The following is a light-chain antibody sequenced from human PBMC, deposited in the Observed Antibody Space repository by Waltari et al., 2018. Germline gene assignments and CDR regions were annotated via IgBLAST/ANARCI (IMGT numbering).Light chain of an antibody. CDR2: WAS. J-gene: IGKJ4*01. V-gene: IGKV4-1*01. CDR3: QQYYKTPS. CDR1: QDILYNSNNKNY. Sequence: DIVMTQSPGSLVVSLGERATINRKYGQDILYNSNNKNYLAWYQHKPGQSPKLLFYWASTRASGVPDRFSGSGSGTDFTLTISRVQAEDVAIYYCQQYYKTPSFGGGTKLEIK.